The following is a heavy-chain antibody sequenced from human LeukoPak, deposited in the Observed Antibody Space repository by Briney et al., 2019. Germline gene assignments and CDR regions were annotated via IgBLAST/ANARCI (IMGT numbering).Heavy chain of an antibody. CDR1: GFTFSSYS. CDR3: AREANYGSGSPDY. D-gene: IGHD3-10*01. J-gene: IGHJ4*02. Sequence: PGGSLRPSCAASGFTFSSYSMNWVRQAPGKGLEWVSSISSSSSYIYYADSVKGRFTISRDNAKNSLYLQMNSLRAEDTAVYYCAREANYGSGSPDYWGQGTLVTVSS. CDR2: ISSSSSYI. V-gene: IGHV3-21*01.